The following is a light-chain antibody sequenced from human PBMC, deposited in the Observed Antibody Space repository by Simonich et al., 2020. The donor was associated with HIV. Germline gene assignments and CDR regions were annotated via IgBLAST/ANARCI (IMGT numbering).Light chain of an antibody. CDR2: DAS. CDR3: QQYNNWPSPFT. Sequence: EIVLTQSPATLSLSPGERPTLSCRASQSVSSYLAWYQQKPGQAPRLLIYDASNRATGIPARFSGSGSGTDFTLTISSMQSEDFAVYYCQQYNNWPSPFTFGPGTKVDLK. J-gene: IGKJ3*01. V-gene: IGKV3-11*01. CDR1: QSVSSY.